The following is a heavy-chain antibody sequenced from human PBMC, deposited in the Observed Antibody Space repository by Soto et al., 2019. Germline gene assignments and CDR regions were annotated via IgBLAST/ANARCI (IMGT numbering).Heavy chain of an antibody. CDR2: ISSSSSTI. CDR3: ASDPGGEGRLYGMDV. V-gene: IGHV3-48*02. J-gene: IGHJ6*02. CDR1: GFTFSSYS. D-gene: IGHD1-26*01. Sequence: GGSLRLSCAASGFTFSSYSMNWVRQAPGKGLEWVSYISSSSSTIYYADSVKGRFTISRDNAKNSLYLQMNSLRDEDTAVYYCASDPGGEGRLYGMDVPGPGTTVTVSS.